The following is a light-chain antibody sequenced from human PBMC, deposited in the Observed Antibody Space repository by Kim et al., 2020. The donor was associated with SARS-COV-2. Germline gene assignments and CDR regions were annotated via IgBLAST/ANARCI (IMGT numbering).Light chain of an antibody. CDR1: KLGDKY. Sequence: SYELTQPPPVSVSPGQTASITCSGDKLGDKYACWYQQKPGQSPVLVIYQDSKRPSGIPERFSGSNSGNTATLTISGTQAMDEADYYCQAWDSSTAVVVFG. CDR3: QAWDSSTAVVV. V-gene: IGLV3-1*01. CDR2: QDS. J-gene: IGLJ2*01.